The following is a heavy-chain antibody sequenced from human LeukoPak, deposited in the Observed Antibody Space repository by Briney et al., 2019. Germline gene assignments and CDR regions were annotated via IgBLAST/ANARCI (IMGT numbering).Heavy chain of an antibody. V-gene: IGHV3-30*02. CDR2: IRYDGSNK. D-gene: IGHD6-6*01. Sequence: GGSLRLSCAASGFTFSSYGMHWVRQAPGKGLEWVAFIRYDGSNKYYADSVKGRFAISRDNSKNTLYLQMNSLRAEDTAVYYCARTLIEYSVSSCYFDYWGQGTLVTVSS. J-gene: IGHJ4*02. CDR1: GFTFSSYG. CDR3: ARTLIEYSVSSCYFDY.